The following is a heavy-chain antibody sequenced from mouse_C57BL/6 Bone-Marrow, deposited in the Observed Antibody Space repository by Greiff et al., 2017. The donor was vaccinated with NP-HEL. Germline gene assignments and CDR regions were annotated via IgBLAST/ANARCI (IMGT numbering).Heavy chain of an antibody. V-gene: IGHV10-1*01. CDR3: VRHDYYGPPFAY. CDR2: IRSKSNNYAT. J-gene: IGHJ3*01. CDR1: GFSFNTYA. Sequence: EVKLVESGGGLVQPKGSLKLSCAASGFSFNTYAMNWVRQAPGKGLEWVARIRSKSNNYATYYADSVKDRFTISRDDSESMLYLQMNNLNTEDTAMYYCVRHDYYGPPFAYWGQGTLVTVSA. D-gene: IGHD1-2*01.